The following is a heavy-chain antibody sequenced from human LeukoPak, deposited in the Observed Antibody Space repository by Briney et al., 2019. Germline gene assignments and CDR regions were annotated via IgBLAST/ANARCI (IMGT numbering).Heavy chain of an antibody. V-gene: IGHV3-7*03. CDR1: GFTLSSYW. D-gene: IGHD5-12*01. Sequence: GGSLRLSCAASGFTLSSYWMTWVRQAPGKGLEWVANIKQDGSEKYYVDSVKGRFTISRDNAKNSLYLQMNSLRAEDTAVYYCASEPTFYSGYVPHYFDYWGQGTLVTVSS. J-gene: IGHJ4*02. CDR3: ASEPTFYSGYVPHYFDY. CDR2: IKQDGSEK.